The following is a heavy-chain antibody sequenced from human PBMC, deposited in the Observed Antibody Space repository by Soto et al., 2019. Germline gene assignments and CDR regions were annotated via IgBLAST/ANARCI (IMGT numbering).Heavy chain of an antibody. CDR1: GFTFSTYG. V-gene: IGHV3-30*18. CDR2: ISYDGSNK. Sequence: VQLVESGGGVVQPGRSLRLSCAASGFTFSTYGMHWVRQAPGKGLEWLAVISYDGSNKYYADSVKDRFTISRDNSKNTLYLQMNSLRADDTAVYYCAKDWIGGNSPLIDYWGQGTLVIVSS. D-gene: IGHD2-21*02. CDR3: AKDWIGGNSPLIDY. J-gene: IGHJ4*02.